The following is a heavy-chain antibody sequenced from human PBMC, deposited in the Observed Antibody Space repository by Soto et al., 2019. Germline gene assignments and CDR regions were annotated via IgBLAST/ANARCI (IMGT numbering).Heavy chain of an antibody. V-gene: IGHV1-3*01. CDR3: ARVYSTGLMDV. CDR2: INAGNGNT. CDR1: GYTFTSYA. Sequence: GASVKVSCKASGYTFTSYAMHWVRQAPGQRLEWMGWINAGNGNTKYSQKFQGRVTITRDTSASTAYMELSSLRSDDTAVYYCARVYSTGLMDVWGQGTTVTVSS. J-gene: IGHJ6*02. D-gene: IGHD2-21*01.